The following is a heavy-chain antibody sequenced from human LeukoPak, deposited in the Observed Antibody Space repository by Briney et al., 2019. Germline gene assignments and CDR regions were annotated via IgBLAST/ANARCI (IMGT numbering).Heavy chain of an antibody. CDR1: GGSISSYY. CDR2: IYTSGST. D-gene: IGHD3-10*01. V-gene: IGHV4-4*07. J-gene: IGHJ4*02. CDR3: ARNTASYYGSGSPNYFDY. Sequence: SETLSLTCTVSGGSISSYYWSWIRQPAGKGLEWIGRIYTSGSTNYNPSLKSRVTMSVDTSKNQFSLKLSSVTAADTAVYYCARNTASYYGSGSPNYFDYWGQGTLVTVSS.